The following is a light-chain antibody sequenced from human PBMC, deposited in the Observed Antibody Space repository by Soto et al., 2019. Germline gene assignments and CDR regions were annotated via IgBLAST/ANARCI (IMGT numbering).Light chain of an antibody. J-gene: IGKJ1*01. CDR1: QSVSSY. Sequence: EIVLTQSPATLSLSPGERATLSCRVSQSVSSYLAWYQQKPGQAPRLLIYDTSNRATGIPARFSGSGSGTDFTLTISSLEPEDFAVYYCQQRRNWPPTTFGQGTKVEIK. V-gene: IGKV3-11*01. CDR2: DTS. CDR3: QQRRNWPPTT.